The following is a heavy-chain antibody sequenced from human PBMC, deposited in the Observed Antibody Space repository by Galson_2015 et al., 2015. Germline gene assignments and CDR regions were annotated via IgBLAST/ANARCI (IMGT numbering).Heavy chain of an antibody. V-gene: IGHV3-23*01. Sequence: SLRLSCAASGFIFGTYAMTWVRQAPGKGLGWVSTISRSGGRTYYPDSVKGRFTISRDNSNNTVYLQMNRLRDEDTAVYYCAKDRLTPLGLTQYYYVMDVWGQGTTVTVSS. J-gene: IGHJ6*02. CDR2: ISRSGGRT. CDR1: GFIFGTYA. CDR3: AKDRLTPLGLTQYYYVMDV. D-gene: IGHD1-14*01.